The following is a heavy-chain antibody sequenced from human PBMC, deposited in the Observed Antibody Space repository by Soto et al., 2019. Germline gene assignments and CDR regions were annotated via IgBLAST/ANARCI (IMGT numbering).Heavy chain of an antibody. J-gene: IGHJ4*02. Sequence: GGSLRLSCAASGFTFSSSWMHWVRQAPGKGLVWASRIHSDGSGATYGDSVKGRFTISRDNAKNTLYLQMNSLRAEDTAVYYCARNYYGSGNYYGFFDSWGQGILVTVSS. D-gene: IGHD3-10*01. V-gene: IGHV3-74*01. CDR2: IHSDGSGA. CDR3: ARNYYGSGNYYGFFDS. CDR1: GFTFSSSW.